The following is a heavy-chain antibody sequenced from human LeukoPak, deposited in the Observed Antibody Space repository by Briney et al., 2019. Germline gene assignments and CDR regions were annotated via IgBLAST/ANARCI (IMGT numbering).Heavy chain of an antibody. CDR2: ISSSGSTI. Sequence: GGPLRLSCAASGFTLSDYNMSWFGQAQGKGLEWVSSISSSGSTIYYADSVKGRFTISRDNAKNSLYLQMNSLRAEDTAVYYCARATTGGSYYDYYYYGMDVWGQGTTVTVSS. CDR3: ARATTGGSYYDYYYYGMDV. V-gene: IGHV3-11*01. CDR1: GFTLSDYN. J-gene: IGHJ6*02. D-gene: IGHD1-26*01.